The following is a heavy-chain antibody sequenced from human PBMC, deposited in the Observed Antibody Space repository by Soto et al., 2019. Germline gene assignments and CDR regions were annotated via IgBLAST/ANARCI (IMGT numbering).Heavy chain of an antibody. V-gene: IGHV3-23*01. CDR1: GFTFSTTG. J-gene: IGHJ4*02. Sequence: EVQLLESGGGLVQPGGSLTLSCTTSGFTFSTTGMLWLRQPPGKGLEWVSAIGPNPSNTKYTDSVKGRFTISRDNSKNTVFLRMTSLGAEDTALYYCTTARHCSSDACLAAEWGQGTLITVSS. CDR3: TTARHCSSDACLAAE. CDR2: IGPNPSNT. D-gene: IGHD2-2*01.